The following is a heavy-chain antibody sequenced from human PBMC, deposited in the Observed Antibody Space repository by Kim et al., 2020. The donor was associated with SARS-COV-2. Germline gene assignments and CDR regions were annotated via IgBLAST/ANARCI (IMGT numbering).Heavy chain of an antibody. D-gene: IGHD3-16*02. CDR3: ASGVEYDYVWGSYRQRPYYGMDV. CDR2: INHSGST. J-gene: IGHJ6*02. Sequence: SETLSLTCAVYGGSFSGYYWSWIRQPPGKGLEWIGEINHSGSTNYNPSLKSRVTISVDTSKNQFSLKLSSVTAADTAVYYCASGVEYDYVWGSYRQRPYYGMDVWGQGTTVTVSS. CDR1: GGSFSGYY. V-gene: IGHV4-34*01.